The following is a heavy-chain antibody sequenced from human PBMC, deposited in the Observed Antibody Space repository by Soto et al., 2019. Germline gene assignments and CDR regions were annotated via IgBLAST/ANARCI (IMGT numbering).Heavy chain of an antibody. V-gene: IGHV4-30-4*01. CDR3: ARGRRPHLYDILTGPTLFDY. D-gene: IGHD3-9*01. J-gene: IGHJ4*02. CDR2: IYYSGST. Sequence: PSETLSLTCTVSGGSISSGDCYWSWIRQPPGKGLEWIGYIYYSGSTYYNPSLKSRVTISVDTSKNQFSLKLSSVTAADTAVYYCARGRRPHLYDILTGPTLFDYWGQGTLVTVSS. CDR1: GGSISSGDCY.